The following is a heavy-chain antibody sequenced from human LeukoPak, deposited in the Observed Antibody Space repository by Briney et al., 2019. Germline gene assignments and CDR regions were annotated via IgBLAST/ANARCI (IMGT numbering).Heavy chain of an antibody. CDR3: AKDSPVLTI. D-gene: IGHD3-16*01. CDR1: GFTFSNYA. Sequence: GGSLRLSCAASGFTFSNYAMSWVRQAPGKGLEWVSAITGSGDGTYYADSLKGRFTISRDNSKNTRFLQMNSLRAEDTAIYYCAKDSPVLTIWGQGTMVTVS. CDR2: ITGSGDGT. J-gene: IGHJ3*02. V-gene: IGHV3-23*01.